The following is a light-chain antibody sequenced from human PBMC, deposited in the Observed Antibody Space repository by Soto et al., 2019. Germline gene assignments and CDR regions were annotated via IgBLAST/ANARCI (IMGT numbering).Light chain of an antibody. J-gene: IGKJ1*01. Sequence: EILLTQSPATLXLXXGXXXXXXXXASQSVSSNYLAWYQQKPGQAPRLLIYGASSRATGIPDRFSGSGSGTEFTLTISSLQPDDFATYYCQQYNDYWTFGQGTKVDIK. V-gene: IGKV3-20*01. CDR1: QSVSSNY. CDR3: QQYNDYWT. CDR2: GAS.